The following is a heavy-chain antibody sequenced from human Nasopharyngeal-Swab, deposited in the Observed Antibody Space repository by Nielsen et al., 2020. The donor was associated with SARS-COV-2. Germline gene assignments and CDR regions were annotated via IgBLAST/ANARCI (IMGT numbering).Heavy chain of an antibody. D-gene: IGHD6-19*01. CDR1: GYTFTSYD. CDR2: MNPNSGNT. CDR3: ARESKKVAGLPNYYYYGMDV. Sequence: ASVKVSCKASGYTFTSYDINWVRQATGQGLEWMGWMNPNSGNTGYAQKFQGRVTITADESTSTAYMELSSLRSEDTAVYYCARESKKVAGLPNYYYYGMDVWGQGTTVTVSS. J-gene: IGHJ6*02. V-gene: IGHV1-8*03.